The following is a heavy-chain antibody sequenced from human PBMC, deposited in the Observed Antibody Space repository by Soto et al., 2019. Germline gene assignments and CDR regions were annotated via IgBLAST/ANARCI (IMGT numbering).Heavy chain of an antibody. Sequence: GESLKISCAASGFTFSSYWMHWVRQAPGKGLVWVSRINSDGSSTSYADSVKGRFTISRDNAKNTLYLQMNSLRAEDTAVYYCARETIFGSRRTGSYYYYGMDVWGQGTTVTVSS. D-gene: IGHD3-3*01. J-gene: IGHJ6*02. CDR2: INSDGSST. CDR1: GFTFSSYW. CDR3: ARETIFGSRRTGSYYYYGMDV. V-gene: IGHV3-74*01.